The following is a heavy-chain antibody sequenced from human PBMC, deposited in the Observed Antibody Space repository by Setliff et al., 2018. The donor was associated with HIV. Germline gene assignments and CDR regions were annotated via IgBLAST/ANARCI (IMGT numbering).Heavy chain of an antibody. J-gene: IGHJ6*02. CDR1: GGTFSSYG. V-gene: IGHV1-69*13. Sequence: SVKVSCKSSGGTFSSYGVTWVRQAPGQGLEWMGGVIPLFGTEKVAQKFQGRVTITADESTNTAYMELSSPRSEDTAIYYCARPAVLISTDYYYYMDVWGQGTTVTVSS. D-gene: IGHD6-19*01. CDR3: ARPAVLISTDYYYYMDV. CDR2: VIPLFGTE.